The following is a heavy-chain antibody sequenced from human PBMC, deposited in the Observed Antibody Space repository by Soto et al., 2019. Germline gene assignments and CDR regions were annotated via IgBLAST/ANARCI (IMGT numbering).Heavy chain of an antibody. J-gene: IGHJ5*02. CDR2: IWYDGSNK. V-gene: IGHV3-33*01. D-gene: IGHD2-2*01. CDR1: GFTFSSYG. Sequence: QVQLVESGGGVVQPGRSLRLSCAASGFTFSSYGMHWVRQAPGKGLEWVAVIWYDGSNKYYADSVKGRFTISRDNSKTTLYLQMNSLRAEDTAVYYCARGFLGYCSSTSCSHNWFDPWGQGTLVTVSS. CDR3: ARGFLGYCSSTSCSHNWFDP.